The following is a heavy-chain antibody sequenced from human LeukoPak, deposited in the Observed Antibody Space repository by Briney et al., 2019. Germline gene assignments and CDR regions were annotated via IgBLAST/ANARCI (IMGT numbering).Heavy chain of an antibody. D-gene: IGHD5-18*01. V-gene: IGHV4-61*02. J-gene: IGHJ4*02. CDR3: ASGDTAMGVC. CDR1: GGSISSGSYY. CDR2: IYTSGST. Sequence: SQTLSLTCTVSGGSISSGSYYWSWIRQPAGKGLEWIGRIYTSGSTNYNPSLKSRVTISVDTSKNQFSLKLSSVTAADTAVYYCASGDTAMGVCWGQGTLVTVSS.